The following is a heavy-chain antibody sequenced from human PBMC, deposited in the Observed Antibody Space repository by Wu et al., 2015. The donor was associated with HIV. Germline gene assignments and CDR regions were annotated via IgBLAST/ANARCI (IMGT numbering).Heavy chain of an antibody. CDR2: INPSENRV. V-gene: IGHV1-46*03. CDR3: ANRNRIGNMEAFDI. Sequence: QVQLVQSGAEVKKPGASVKVSCKASGYTFTTYYIHWVRQAPGQGPEWMGVINPSENRVSYAQRFQGRVTMTRDTSTSTVYTELSSLRSEDTAVYFCANRNRIGNMEAFDIWGQGTKVIVSS. D-gene: IGHD1-1*01. CDR1: GYTFTTYY. J-gene: IGHJ3*02.